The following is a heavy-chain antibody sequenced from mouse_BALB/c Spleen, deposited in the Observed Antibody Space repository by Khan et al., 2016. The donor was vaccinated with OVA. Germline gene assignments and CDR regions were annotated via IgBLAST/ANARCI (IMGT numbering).Heavy chain of an antibody. CDR3: ARAGYCAWFGY. V-gene: IGHV14-1*02. Sequence: VQLQQSGAELVRPGALVKLSCKASGFNIKDYYMHWVKQRAEQGLEWIGWIDPENGKSIYEPKFQGKASITADTSSNTAYLQLSSLTSEDTAGEYGARAGYCAWFGYWGQGTLVTVPA. J-gene: IGHJ3*01. CDR2: IDPENGKS. CDR1: GFNIKDYY.